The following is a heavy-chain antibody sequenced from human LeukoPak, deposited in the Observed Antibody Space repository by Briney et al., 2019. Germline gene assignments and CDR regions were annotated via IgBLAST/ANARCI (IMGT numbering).Heavy chain of an antibody. Sequence: TVKVSCKASGGTFSSYAISWVRQAPGQGLEWMGGIIPIFGTANYAQKFQGRVTITADESTSTAYMELSSLRSEDTAVYYCARDHNGSGYYFDYWGQGTLVTVSS. J-gene: IGHJ4*02. V-gene: IGHV1-69*13. CDR2: IIPIFGTA. CDR3: ARDHNGSGYYFDY. D-gene: IGHD3-10*01. CDR1: GGTFSSYA.